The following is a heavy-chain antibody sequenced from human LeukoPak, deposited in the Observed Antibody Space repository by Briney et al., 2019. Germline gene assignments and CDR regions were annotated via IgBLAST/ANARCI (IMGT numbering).Heavy chain of an antibody. CDR1: GLTFDIYA. J-gene: IGHJ3*01. D-gene: IGHD7-27*01. Sequence: GGSLRLSCAASGLTFDIYAMSWVRQAPGKGLEWVSTISGSGYNTYHADSVKGRFTISRDNAANALFLQMNSLRVEDTAVYYCARDLQTGLAFDAWGQGTVVAVSS. CDR2: ISGSGYNT. CDR3: ARDLQTGLAFDA. V-gene: IGHV3-23*01.